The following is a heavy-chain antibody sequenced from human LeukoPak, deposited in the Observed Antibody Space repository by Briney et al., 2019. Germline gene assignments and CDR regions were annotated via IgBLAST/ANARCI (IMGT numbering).Heavy chain of an antibody. CDR1: GLTFSSYW. Sequence: GGSLRLSCAASGLTFSSYWMHWVRQAPGKGLVWVSRIIGDGSSTIYADSVKGRFTISRDNAKNTLYLQMNSLRAEDTAVYYCARGGGPYSSGWYGYDYWGQGTLVTVSS. D-gene: IGHD6-19*01. J-gene: IGHJ4*02. CDR3: ARGGGPYSSGWYGYDY. CDR2: IIGDGSST. V-gene: IGHV3-74*01.